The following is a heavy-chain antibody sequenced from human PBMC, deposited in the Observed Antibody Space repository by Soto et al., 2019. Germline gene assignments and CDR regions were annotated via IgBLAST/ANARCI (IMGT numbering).Heavy chain of an antibody. Sequence: QVQLVQSGAEEKKPGASVKVSCKASGYTFTSYAMHWVRQAPGQRLEWMGWINAGNGNTKYSQKFQGRVTITRDTSASTAYMELSSLRSEDTAVYYCARDRDAMVRGVTLDYWGQGTLVTVSS. CDR3: ARDRDAMVRGVTLDY. J-gene: IGHJ4*02. CDR1: GYTFTSYA. V-gene: IGHV1-3*05. D-gene: IGHD3-10*01. CDR2: INAGNGNT.